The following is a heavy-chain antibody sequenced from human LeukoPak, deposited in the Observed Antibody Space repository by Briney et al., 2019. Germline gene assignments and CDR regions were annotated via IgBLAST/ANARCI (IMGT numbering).Heavy chain of an antibody. D-gene: IGHD6-19*01. J-gene: IGHJ4*02. CDR2: IKSKTDGGTT. CDR1: GFTFSNAW. Sequence: PGGSLRLSCAASGFTFSNAWMSWVRQAPGKGLEWVGRIKSKTDGGTTDYAAPVKGRFTISRDDSKNTLYLQMNSLRAEDTAVYYCAKDWLAVAGTFDYWGQGTLVTVSS. CDR3: AKDWLAVAGTFDY. V-gene: IGHV3-15*01.